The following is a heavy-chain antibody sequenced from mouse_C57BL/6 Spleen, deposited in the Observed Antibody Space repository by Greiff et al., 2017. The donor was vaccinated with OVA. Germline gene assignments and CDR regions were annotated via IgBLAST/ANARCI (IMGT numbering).Heavy chain of an antibody. CDR1: GYTFTDYY. J-gene: IGHJ3*01. Sequence: QVQLQQSGAELVRPGASVKLSCKASGYTFTDYYINWVKQRPGQGLEWIGMIHPNSGSTNYNEKFKSKATLTVDKSSSTAYMQLSSLTSEDSAVYYCAREGLRSFAYWGQGTLVTVSA. CDR2: IHPNSGST. V-gene: IGHV1-64*01. D-gene: IGHD2-4*01. CDR3: AREGLRSFAY.